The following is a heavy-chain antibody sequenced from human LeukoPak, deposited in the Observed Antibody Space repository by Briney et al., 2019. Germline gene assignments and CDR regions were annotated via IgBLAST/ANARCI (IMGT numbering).Heavy chain of an antibody. D-gene: IGHD3-10*01. CDR1: GFTVSSNY. V-gene: IGHV3-53*01. CDR2: IYSGGST. Sequence: GGSLRLSCAASGFTVSSNYMSWVRQAPGKGLEWVSVIYSGGSTYYADSVKGRFTISRDNSKNTLYLQMNSLRAEDTAVYYCARYGSGGYSYYYYGMDVWGQGTTVTVSS. CDR3: ARYGSGGYSYYYYGMDV. J-gene: IGHJ6*02.